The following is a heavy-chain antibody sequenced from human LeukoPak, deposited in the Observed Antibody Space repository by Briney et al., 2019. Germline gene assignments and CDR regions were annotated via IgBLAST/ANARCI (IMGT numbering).Heavy chain of an antibody. V-gene: IGHV1-18*01. CDR3: ARASYCSDGSCYSDY. CDR1: GYTFSSYS. D-gene: IGHD2-15*01. CDR2: ISAYNGNT. Sequence: ASVKVSCKASGYTFSSYSISWVRQALGQGLEWMGWISAYNGNTIYAQKVKGRVTMTTDTSTSTAYMELRSLKSDDTAVYYCARASYCSDGSCYSDYWGQGTLVTVSS. J-gene: IGHJ4*02.